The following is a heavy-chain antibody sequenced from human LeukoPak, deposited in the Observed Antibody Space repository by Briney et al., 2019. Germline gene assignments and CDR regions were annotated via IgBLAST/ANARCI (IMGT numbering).Heavy chain of an antibody. CDR2: IIPILGIA. CDR3: ARGPNGDAFDI. V-gene: IGHV1-69*04. Sequence: ASVKVSCKASGGTFSSYAISWVRQAPGQGLEWTGRIIPILGIANYAQKFQGRVTITADPSTSTAYMELRSLRSDDTAVYYCARGPNGDAFDIWGQGTMVTVSS. J-gene: IGHJ3*02. D-gene: IGHD2-8*01. CDR1: GGTFSSYA.